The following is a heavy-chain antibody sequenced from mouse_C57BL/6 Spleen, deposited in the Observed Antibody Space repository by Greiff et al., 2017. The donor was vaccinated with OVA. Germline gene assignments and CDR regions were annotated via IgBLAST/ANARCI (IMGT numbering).Heavy chain of an antibody. D-gene: IGHD4-1*01. CDR3: ARSRGTGYFDY. CDR1: GYAFTNYL. J-gene: IGHJ2*01. V-gene: IGHV1-54*01. CDR2: INPGSGGT. Sequence: QVQLKQSGAELVRPGTSVKVSCKASGYAFTNYLIEWVKQRPGQGLEWIGVINPGSGGTNYNEKFKGKATLTADKSSSTAYMQLSSLTSEDSAVYFCARSRGTGYFDYWGQGTTLTVSS.